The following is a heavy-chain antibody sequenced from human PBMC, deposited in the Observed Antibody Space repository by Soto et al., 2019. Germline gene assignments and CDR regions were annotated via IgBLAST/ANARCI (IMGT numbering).Heavy chain of an antibody. CDR1: GFTFRTYA. V-gene: IGHV3-23*01. J-gene: IGHJ5*01. Sequence: PGGSLRLSCAASGFTFRTYALSWVRQAPGKGLEWVSTVSDTGLSTYYAGSVTGRFTISRDNSRNTLYLQMNGLRAEDTAVYYCAKSSYDSSGFDSWGLGTLVTVSS. D-gene: IGHD3-22*01. CDR2: VSDTGLST. CDR3: AKSSYDSSGFDS.